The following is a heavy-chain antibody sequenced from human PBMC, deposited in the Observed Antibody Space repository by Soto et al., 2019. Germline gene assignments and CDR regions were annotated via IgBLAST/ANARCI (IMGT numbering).Heavy chain of an antibody. V-gene: IGHV1-18*01. Sequence: QVQLVQSGPEVKKPGASVRVSCKASGYTFTTYGLTWVRQAPGQGLEWMGWISAYNGNTNYAQKFQGRVTMTTDTSTITTYMELRSLRSDDTAVYFCARAVAVILDYWGLGTLVTVSS. CDR3: ARAVAVILDY. J-gene: IGHJ4*02. D-gene: IGHD6-19*01. CDR1: GYTFTTYG. CDR2: ISAYNGNT.